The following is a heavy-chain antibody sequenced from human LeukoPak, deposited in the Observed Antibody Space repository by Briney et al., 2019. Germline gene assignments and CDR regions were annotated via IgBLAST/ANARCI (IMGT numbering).Heavy chain of an antibody. J-gene: IGHJ3*02. CDR3: ARDSSYAFDI. CDR1: GFTFSHYS. V-gene: IGHV3-48*02. Sequence: PGGSLRLSCAAPGFTFSHYSVTWVRQAPGKGLEWLSYISSSSTGIYYADSVKGRFTISRDNARNSLYLQMNSLRDEDTAVYYCARDSSYAFDIWGQGTMVTVSS. CDR2: ISSSSTGI.